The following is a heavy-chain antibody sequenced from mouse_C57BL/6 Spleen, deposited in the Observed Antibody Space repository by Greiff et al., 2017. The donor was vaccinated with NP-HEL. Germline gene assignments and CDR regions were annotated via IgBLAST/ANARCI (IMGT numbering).Heavy chain of an antibody. D-gene: IGHD2-2*01. CDR1: GYTFTSYW. CDR2: IYPGSGST. CDR3: ARSGLPHYYAMDY. J-gene: IGHJ4*01. V-gene: IGHV1-55*01. Sequence: VKLMESGAELVKPGASVKMSCKASGYTFTSYWITWVKQRPGQGLEWIGDIYPGSGSTNYNEKFKSKATLTVDTSSSTAYMQLSSLTSEDSAVYYCARSGLPHYYAMDYWGQGTSVTVSS.